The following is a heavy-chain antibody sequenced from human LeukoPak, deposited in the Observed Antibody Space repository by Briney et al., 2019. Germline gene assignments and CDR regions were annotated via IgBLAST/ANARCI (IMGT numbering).Heavy chain of an antibody. Sequence: PGGSLRLSCAASGFTFSSYAMHWVGQAPGKGLEWVAVISYDGSNKYYADPVKGRFTISRDNSKNTLYLQMNSLRAEDTAVYYCARDRVAPTVTNWFDPWGQGTLVTVSS. J-gene: IGHJ5*02. CDR3: ARDRVAPTVTNWFDP. CDR1: GFTFSSYA. D-gene: IGHD2-15*01. CDR2: ISYDGSNK. V-gene: IGHV3-30*01.